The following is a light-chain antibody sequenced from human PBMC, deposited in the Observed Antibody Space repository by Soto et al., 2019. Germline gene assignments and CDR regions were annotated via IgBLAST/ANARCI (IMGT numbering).Light chain of an antibody. Sequence: EVVLTQSPVTLSLSPGERATLSCRASQSFRGLLAWYQQKPGQAPRLLIYDAYNRATGIPPRFSGSGSGTEFTLTISRREPEDSAVYDCQQRHMWPITFGQGTRLEIK. CDR3: QQRHMWPIT. J-gene: IGKJ5*01. CDR1: QSFRGL. CDR2: DAY. V-gene: IGKV3-11*01.